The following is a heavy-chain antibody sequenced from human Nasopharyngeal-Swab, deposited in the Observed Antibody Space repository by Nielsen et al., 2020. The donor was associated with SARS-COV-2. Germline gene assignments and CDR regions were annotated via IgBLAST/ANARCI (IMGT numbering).Heavy chain of an antibody. Sequence: ASVKVSCKTSGYTFSSYGIAWVRQTPGQGLEWLGWISHYNDYTHYAQKFQGSVTMTSDTSTSTAYLELRSLTSDDTAVYYCARELGVGLFDYWGQGTLVTVSS. J-gene: IGHJ4*02. CDR3: ARELGVGLFDY. CDR1: GYTFSSYG. V-gene: IGHV1-18*01. CDR2: ISHYNDYT. D-gene: IGHD3-16*01.